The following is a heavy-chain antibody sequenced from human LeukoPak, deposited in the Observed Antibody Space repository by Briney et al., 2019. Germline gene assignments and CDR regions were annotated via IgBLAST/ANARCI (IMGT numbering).Heavy chain of an antibody. V-gene: IGHV4-39*07. CDR2: IYYSGST. J-gene: IGHJ5*02. CDR3: ARSPDHYYGSGSYDPDNERGARSGFDP. D-gene: IGHD3-10*01. Sequence: SETLSLTCTVSGGSISSSSYYWGWIRQPPGKGLEWIGSIYYSGSTNYNPSLKSRVTVSVDTSKNQFSLKLSSVTAADTAVYYCARSPDHYYGSGSYDPDNERGARSGFDPWGQGTLVTVSS. CDR1: GGSISSSSYY.